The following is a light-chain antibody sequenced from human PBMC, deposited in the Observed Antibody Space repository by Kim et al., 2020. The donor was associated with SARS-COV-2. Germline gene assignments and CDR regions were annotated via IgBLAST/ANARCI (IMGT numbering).Light chain of an antibody. V-gene: IGKV1-9*01. J-gene: IGKJ4*01. CDR2: FAS. CDR1: QGISSH. CDR3: QQLNVYPLT. Sequence: IQLTQSPSSLSASVGDRVTITCRASQGISSHLAWYQQKLGKAPKLLIYFASTLQSGVPSRFSGSGSGTDFTLTISSLQPEDFATYYCQQLNVYPLTFGGGTKVDIK.